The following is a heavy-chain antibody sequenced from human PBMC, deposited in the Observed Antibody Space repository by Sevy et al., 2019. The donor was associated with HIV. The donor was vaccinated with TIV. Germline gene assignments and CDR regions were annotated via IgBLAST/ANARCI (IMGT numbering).Heavy chain of an antibody. Sequence: GGSLRLSCAASGFTVSSNYMSWVRQAPGKGLEWVSVIYSGGRTYYADSVKGRFTISRDNSKNTLYLQMNSLRAEDTAVYYCARDLSNYYGSGSYPYYFDYWGQGTLVTVSS. CDR2: IYSGGRT. D-gene: IGHD3-10*01. CDR1: GFTVSSNY. V-gene: IGHV3-53*01. J-gene: IGHJ4*02. CDR3: ARDLSNYYGSGSYPYYFDY.